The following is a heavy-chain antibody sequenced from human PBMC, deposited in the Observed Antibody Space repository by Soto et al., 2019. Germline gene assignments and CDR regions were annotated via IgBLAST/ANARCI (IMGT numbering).Heavy chain of an antibody. CDR1: GFTFSDYY. CDR2: ISRSGSTI. V-gene: IGHV3-11*01. CDR3: ARSTAVTTNGFDP. J-gene: IGHJ5*02. Sequence: GGSLRLSCAASGFTFSDYYMNWIRQAPGKGLEWVSYISRSGSTIYYADSVKGRFTISRDNAKNSLYLQVNSLRVEDTAVYYCARSTAVTTNGFDPWGQGTLVTVSS. D-gene: IGHD4-4*01.